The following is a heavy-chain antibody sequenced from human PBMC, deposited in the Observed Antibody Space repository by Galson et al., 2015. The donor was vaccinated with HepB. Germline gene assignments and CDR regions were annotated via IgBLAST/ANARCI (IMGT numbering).Heavy chain of an antibody. CDR2: INPSGGST. CDR3: AREPTIFGVVTLPVYYYYGMDV. J-gene: IGHJ6*02. D-gene: IGHD3-3*01. V-gene: IGHV1-46*01. Sequence: SVKVSCKAFAHIFTNYYMHWVRQAPGQGLEWMGVINPSGGSTSYAQKFQGRATMTRDTSTRTVYMELSSLRSEDTALYYCAREPTIFGVVTLPVYYYYGMDVWGQGTTVTVSS. CDR1: AHIFTNYY.